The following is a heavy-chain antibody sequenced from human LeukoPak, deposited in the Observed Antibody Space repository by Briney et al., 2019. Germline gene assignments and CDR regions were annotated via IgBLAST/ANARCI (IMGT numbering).Heavy chain of an antibody. Sequence: SETLSLTCTVSGGSISSYYWSWIRQPPGKGLEWIGYIYYSGSTNYNPSLKSRVTISVDTSKNQFSLKLSSVTAADTAVYYCARSVLHGEYYFGYWGQGTLVTVSS. D-gene: IGHD7-27*01. CDR1: GGSISSYY. V-gene: IGHV4-59*01. CDR3: ARSVLHGEYYFGY. CDR2: IYYSGST. J-gene: IGHJ4*02.